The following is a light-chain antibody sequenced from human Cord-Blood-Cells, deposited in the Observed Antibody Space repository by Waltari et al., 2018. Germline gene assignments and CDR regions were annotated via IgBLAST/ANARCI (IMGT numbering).Light chain of an antibody. CDR2: DVS. Sequence: QSALTQPASVSGSPGQSITISCTGTSSDVGGYNYVSWYQQHPGKAPKLMIYDVSNRPSGVSNRFSGSKSGNTASLTSSGLQAEDEADYYRSSYTSSSTVFGGGTKLPVL. CDR1: SSDVGGYNY. J-gene: IGLJ3*02. V-gene: IGLV2-14*01. CDR3: SSYTSSSTV.